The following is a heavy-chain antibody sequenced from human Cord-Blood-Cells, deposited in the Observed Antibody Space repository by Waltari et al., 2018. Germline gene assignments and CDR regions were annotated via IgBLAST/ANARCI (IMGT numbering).Heavy chain of an antibody. CDR1: GFTFSSYS. V-gene: IGHV3-21*01. D-gene: IGHD3-9*01. Sequence: EVQLVESGGGLVKPGGSLRLSCAASGFTFSSYSMNWVRQAPGKGLEGVSSISSSSSYIYYADSVKGRFTISRDNAKNSLYLQMNSLRAEDTAVYYCARAVYYDILTGYDYWGQGTLVTVSS. CDR3: ARAVYYDILTGYDY. J-gene: IGHJ4*02. CDR2: ISSSSSYI.